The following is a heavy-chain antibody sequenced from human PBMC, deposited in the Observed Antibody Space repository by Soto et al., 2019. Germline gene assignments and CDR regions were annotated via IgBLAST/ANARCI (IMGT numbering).Heavy chain of an antibody. CDR2: IYPEDSET. V-gene: IGHV5-51*01. CDR1: GYSFTNYW. J-gene: IGHJ3*02. D-gene: IGHD3-10*01. CDR3: ARDHYFSGNSDAFDI. Sequence: PGESLKISCKGSGYSFTNYWIGWVRQMPGKDLEWIGIIYPEDSETRYSPSFQGLVTISVDKSISTAYLKWSSLKASDTAMSFCARDHYFSGNSDAFDIWGQGTMVTVSS.